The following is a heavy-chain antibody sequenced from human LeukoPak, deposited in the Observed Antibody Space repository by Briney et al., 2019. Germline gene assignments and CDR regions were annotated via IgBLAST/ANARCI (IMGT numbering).Heavy chain of an antibody. J-gene: IGHJ4*02. Sequence: GGSLRLSCAASGFTFSSCAMSWVRQAPGKGLEWVSAISGSGGSTYYADSVKGRFTISRDNSKNTLYLQMNSLRAEDTAVYYCAKGRSIVGATRVDYWGQGTLVTVSS. D-gene: IGHD1-26*01. CDR2: ISGSGGST. CDR1: GFTFSSCA. CDR3: AKGRSIVGATRVDY. V-gene: IGHV3-23*01.